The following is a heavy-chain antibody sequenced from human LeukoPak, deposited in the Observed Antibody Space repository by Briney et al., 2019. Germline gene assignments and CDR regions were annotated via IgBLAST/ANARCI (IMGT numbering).Heavy chain of an antibody. J-gene: IGHJ3*02. CDR1: GGSISSGNYF. CDR2: IYISGTT. Sequence: SETLSLTCTVSGGSISSGNYFWSWIRQPAGKGLEWIGRIYISGTTNYNPSLKSRVTISVDTSNNQFSLRLSSVTAADTAVYYCARVGAMEWGAFDIWGQGTMVTVSS. D-gene: IGHD1-26*01. V-gene: IGHV4-61*02. CDR3: ARVGAMEWGAFDI.